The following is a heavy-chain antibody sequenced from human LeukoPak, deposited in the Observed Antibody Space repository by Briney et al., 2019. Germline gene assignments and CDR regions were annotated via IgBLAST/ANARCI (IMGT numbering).Heavy chain of an antibody. D-gene: IGHD2-21*02. V-gene: IGHV1-2*02. CDR1: GYTFTGYY. J-gene: IGHJ4*02. CDR2: INPNSGGT. Sequence: ASVKVSCKASGYTFTGYYMHWARQAPGQGLEWMGWINPNSGGTNYAQKFQGRVTMTRDTSISTAYMELSRLRSDDTAVYYCARVSVTSRQGDYWGQGTLVTVSS. CDR3: ARVSVTSRQGDY.